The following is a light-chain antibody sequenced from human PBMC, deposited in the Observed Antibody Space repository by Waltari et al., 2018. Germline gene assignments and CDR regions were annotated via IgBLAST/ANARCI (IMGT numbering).Light chain of an antibody. Sequence: QAVLTQPPAASGAPRQRVTISCAGSRTNSENNDVSWYQQVPGKAPKLLIYHDDLLPSGVSDRFSSSTSGTSAALAISGLQSADEAAYYCAAWDDSLNGRVFGGGTKLTVL. CDR3: AAWDDSLNGRV. J-gene: IGLJ3*02. CDR2: HDD. CDR1: RTNSENND. V-gene: IGLV1-36*01.